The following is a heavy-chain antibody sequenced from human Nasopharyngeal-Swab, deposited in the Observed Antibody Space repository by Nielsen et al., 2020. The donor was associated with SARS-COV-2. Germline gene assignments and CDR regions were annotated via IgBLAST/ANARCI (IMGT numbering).Heavy chain of an antibody. J-gene: IGHJ6*02. D-gene: IGHD3-16*01. CDR2: INHAGTT. CDR1: GGSFTTYY. CDR3: ARAGGTGGQYYGRDV. V-gene: IGHV4-34*01. Sequence: SETLSLTCAVYGGSFTTYYWEWISQSAGNGLEWIAEINHAGTTNYSPSLKGRITISVDTSKKQISLKLRSVTAADTAMYYCARAGGTGGQYYGRDVWGQGTTVTVSS.